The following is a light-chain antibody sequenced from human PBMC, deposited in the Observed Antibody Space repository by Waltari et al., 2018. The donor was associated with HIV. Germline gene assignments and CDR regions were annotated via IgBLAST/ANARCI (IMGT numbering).Light chain of an antibody. CDR2: ETT. J-gene: IGLJ2*01. CDR1: SSDVGGYSL. CDR3: ATWDDGMRGPV. V-gene: IGLV2-23*01. Sequence: QSALTQPASVSGSPRQSITISCTGTSSDVGGYSLVSWYQQHPGKAPQLIIYETTRRPSGVSLRFSGSKSGNTASLAISGLRADDEADYYCATWDDGMRGPVFGGGTTLTVL.